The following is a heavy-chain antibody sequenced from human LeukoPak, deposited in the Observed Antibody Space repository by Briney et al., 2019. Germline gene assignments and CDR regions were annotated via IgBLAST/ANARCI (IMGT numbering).Heavy chain of an antibody. J-gene: IGHJ4*02. Sequence: TSETLSLTCAVYGGSFSGYYWSWIRQPPGKGLEWIGEINHSGSINYNPSLKSRVTISVDTSKNQFSLKLSSVTAADTAVYYCARGGSSSWYGAFDYWGQGTLVTVSS. D-gene: IGHD6-13*01. CDR3: ARGGSSSWYGAFDY. V-gene: IGHV4-34*01. CDR2: INHSGSI. CDR1: GGSFSGYY.